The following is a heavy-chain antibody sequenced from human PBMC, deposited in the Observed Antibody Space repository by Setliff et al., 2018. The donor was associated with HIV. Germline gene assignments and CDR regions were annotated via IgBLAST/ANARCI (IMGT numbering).Heavy chain of an antibody. CDR2: IFSSGST. CDR1: GGSISSYC. D-gene: IGHD6-13*01. V-gene: IGHV4-59*12. CDR3: ARGRGSSSSWPIDY. J-gene: IGHJ4*02. Sequence: SETLSLTCTVSGGSISSYCWNWIRQSPGRGLEWIGFIFSSGSTKYNPSLQSRVTMSIDTSKNQFSLKLSSVTAADTAVYFCARGRGSSSSWPIDYWGQGTLVTVSS.